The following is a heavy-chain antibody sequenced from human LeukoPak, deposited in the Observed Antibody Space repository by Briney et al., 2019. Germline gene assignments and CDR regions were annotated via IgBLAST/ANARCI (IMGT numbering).Heavy chain of an antibody. Sequence: SETLSLTCTVSGGSISTYYWSWIRQPPGKGLEWIGYIYYSGNSNYNPSLKSRVTISVDTSKNQYSLKLSSVTAADTAVYYCAGLGASGNGYLSWFDPWGQGTLVTVSS. V-gene: IGHV4-59*01. J-gene: IGHJ5*02. D-gene: IGHD3-22*01. CDR1: GGSISTYY. CDR3: AGLGASGNGYLSWFDP. CDR2: IYYSGNS.